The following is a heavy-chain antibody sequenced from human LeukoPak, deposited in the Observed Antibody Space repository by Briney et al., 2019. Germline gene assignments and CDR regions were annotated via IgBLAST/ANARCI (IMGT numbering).Heavy chain of an antibody. V-gene: IGHV4-4*08. CDR1: GGSISSYY. J-gene: IGHJ4*02. CDR2: VYNSDYT. Sequence: PSETLSLTCTVSGGSISSYYWSWIRQPPGKGLEWIGYVYNSDYTKYKPSLQGRVSIFFDTSKSQFSLTLTSVTAADTAVYYCARNLGSSFSYLFDYWGQGALVTVSS. D-gene: IGHD3-3*02. CDR3: ARNLGSSFSYLFDY.